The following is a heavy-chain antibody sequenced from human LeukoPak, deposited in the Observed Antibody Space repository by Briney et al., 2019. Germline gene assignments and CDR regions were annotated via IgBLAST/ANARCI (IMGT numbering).Heavy chain of an antibody. CDR2: ISYDGSNK. J-gene: IGHJ4*02. D-gene: IGHD6-19*01. V-gene: IGHV3-30-3*01. CDR3: ARGYSSGWYEYYFDY. CDR1: GFTFSSYA. Sequence: PGGALRLSCAASGFTFSSYAMHWVRQAPGKGLEWVAVISYDGSNKYYADSVKGRFTISRDNSKNTLYLQMNSLRAEDTAVYYCARGYSSGWYEYYFDYWGQGTLVTVSS.